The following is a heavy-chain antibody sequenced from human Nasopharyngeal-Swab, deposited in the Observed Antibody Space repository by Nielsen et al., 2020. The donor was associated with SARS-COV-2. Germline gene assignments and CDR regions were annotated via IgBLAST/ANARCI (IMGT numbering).Heavy chain of an antibody. CDR2: INPNSGGT. V-gene: IGHV1-2*02. Sequence: ASVKVSCKASGYTFTGYYMHWVRQAPGQGLEWMGWINPNSGGTNYAQKFQGRVTMTRDTSIITAYMELSRLRSDDTAVYYCARDRYGSGSYYLDYWGQGTLVTVSS. CDR1: GYTFTGYY. CDR3: ARDRYGSGSYYLDY. D-gene: IGHD3-10*01. J-gene: IGHJ4*02.